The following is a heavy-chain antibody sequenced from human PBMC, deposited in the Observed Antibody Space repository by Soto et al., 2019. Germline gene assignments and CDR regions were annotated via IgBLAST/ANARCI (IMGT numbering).Heavy chain of an antibody. CDR1: GGTFSSYA. V-gene: IGHV1-69*12. CDR2: IIPIFGTA. D-gene: IGHD3-16*01. J-gene: IGHJ4*02. Sequence: QVQLVQSGAEVKKPGSSVKVSCKASGGTFSSYAISWVRQAPGQGLEWMGGIIPIFGTANYAQKFQGRVTITAGESTSTVYLDLSSLRSEDTAVYYCASGGARVDFDYWGQGTLVTVSS. CDR3: ASGGARVDFDY.